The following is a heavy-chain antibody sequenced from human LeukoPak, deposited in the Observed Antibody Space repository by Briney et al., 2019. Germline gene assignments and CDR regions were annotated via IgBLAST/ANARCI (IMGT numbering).Heavy chain of an antibody. J-gene: IGHJ6*02. D-gene: IGHD2-2*01. CDR3: ARGAEYQLLYYYYYGMDV. Sequence: ASVKVSCKASGYTFTSSAMNWVRQAPGQGLEWMGWINTNTGNPTYAQGFTGRFVFSLDTSVSTAYLQISSLKAEDTAVYYCARGAEYQLLYYYYYGMDVWGQETTVTVSS. V-gene: IGHV7-4-1*02. CDR2: INTNTGNP. CDR1: GYTFTSSA.